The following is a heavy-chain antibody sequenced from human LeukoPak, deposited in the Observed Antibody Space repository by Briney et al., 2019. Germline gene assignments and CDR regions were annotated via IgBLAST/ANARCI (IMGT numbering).Heavy chain of an antibody. CDR1: GNSLIYLS. CDR3: ATVFPQRGYYYMDV. J-gene: IGHJ6*03. D-gene: IGHD6-25*01. CDR2: LDPEGGGL. Sequence: ASVKVSCKVSGNSLIYLSMHWVRQAPGKGLEWLGGLDPEGGGLIYAQHLQGRVIMTEDTSTDTGYMELRSLKSEDTGVYYCATVFPQRGYYYMDVWGTGTTVTVSS. V-gene: IGHV1-24*01.